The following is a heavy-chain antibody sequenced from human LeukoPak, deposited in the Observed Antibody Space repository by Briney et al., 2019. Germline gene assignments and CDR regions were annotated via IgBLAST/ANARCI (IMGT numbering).Heavy chain of an antibody. J-gene: IGHJ4*02. V-gene: IGHV3-30*04. CDR2: ISYDGSNK. CDR1: GFTFSSYA. D-gene: IGHD6-19*01. CDR3: AKRLGAVAATDYFDY. Sequence: GGSLRLSCAASGFTFSSYAMHWVRQAPGKGLEWAAVISYDGSNKYYADSVKGRFTISRDNSKNTLYLQMNSLRAEDTAVYYCAKRLGAVAATDYFDYWGQGTLVTVSS.